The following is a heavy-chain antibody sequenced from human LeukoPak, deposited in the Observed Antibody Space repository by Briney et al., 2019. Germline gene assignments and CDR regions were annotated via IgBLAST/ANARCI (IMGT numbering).Heavy chain of an antibody. V-gene: IGHV3-11*01. CDR2: ISSSGSTI. Sequence: PGGSLRLSCAASGFTFSDYYMSWIRQAPGKGLEWVSYISSSGSTISYADSVKGRLTISRDNAKNSLYLQMSSLRAEDTAVYYCARVAVVSRLNSFDPWGQGTLVTVSS. CDR1: GFTFSDYY. D-gene: IGHD6-19*01. CDR3: ARVAVVSRLNSFDP. J-gene: IGHJ5*02.